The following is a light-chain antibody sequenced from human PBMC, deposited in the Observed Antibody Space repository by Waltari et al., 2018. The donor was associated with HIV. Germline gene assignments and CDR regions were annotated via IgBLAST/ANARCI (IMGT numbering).Light chain of an antibody. V-gene: IGLV1-40*01. Sequence: QSVLTQPPSVSGAPGQRVTISCTVSSSNIGAGYDVHWYQQLPGTAPKLLIYGNSNRPSGVPDRFSGSKSGTSASLAITGLKAEDEADYYCQSYDSSLSGSGVFGGGTKLTVL. CDR3: QSYDSSLSGSGV. CDR1: SSNIGAGYD. CDR2: GNS. J-gene: IGLJ3*02.